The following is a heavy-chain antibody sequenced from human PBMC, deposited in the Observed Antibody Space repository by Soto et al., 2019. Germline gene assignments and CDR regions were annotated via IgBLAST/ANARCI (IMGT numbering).Heavy chain of an antibody. CDR3: ASLIAVAGPNPLDY. CDR2: ISSSGSTI. CDR1: GFTFSDYY. Sequence: GSLRLSCAASGFTFSDYYMSWIRQAPGKGLEWVSYISSSGSTIYYADSVKGRFTISRDNAKNSLYLQMNSLRAEDTAVYYCASLIAVAGPNPLDYWGQGTLVTVSS. V-gene: IGHV3-11*01. J-gene: IGHJ4*02. D-gene: IGHD6-19*01.